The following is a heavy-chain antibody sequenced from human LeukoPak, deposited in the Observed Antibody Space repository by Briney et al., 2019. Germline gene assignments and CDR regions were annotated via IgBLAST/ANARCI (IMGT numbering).Heavy chain of an antibody. Sequence: GASVKISCKASGYTFTSYDINWLRHATGQGLEWMGWMNPNSGNTGYAQKFQGRVTMTRNTSISTAYMELSSLRSEDTAVYYCGREHYDILTYLYYLDCRGHVTLVTVSS. CDR1: GYTFTSYD. V-gene: IGHV1-8*01. J-gene: IGHJ4*01. CDR2: MNPNSGNT. CDR3: GREHYDILTYLYYLDC. D-gene: IGHD3-9*01.